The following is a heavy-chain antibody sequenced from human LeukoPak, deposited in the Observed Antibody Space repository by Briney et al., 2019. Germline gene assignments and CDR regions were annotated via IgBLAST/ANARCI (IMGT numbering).Heavy chain of an antibody. CDR1: GFTFSSHW. CDR2: INSDGSDT. V-gene: IGHV3-74*01. J-gene: IGHJ5*01. Sequence: GRSLRVTCAASGFTFSSHWMQWVRQVPGKGLVWVSRINSDGSDTNYADSVKGRFTISRDNAKNTVYLQMNSLRVEDTAVYYCARGSHHFDSWGQGTLVTVSS. CDR3: ARGSHHFDS.